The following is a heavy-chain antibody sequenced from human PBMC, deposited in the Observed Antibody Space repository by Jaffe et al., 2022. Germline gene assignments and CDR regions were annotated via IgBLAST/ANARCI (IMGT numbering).Heavy chain of an antibody. CDR2: MNPNSGNT. J-gene: IGHJ1*01. V-gene: IGHV1-8*01. Sequence: QVQLVQSGAEVKKPGASVKVSCKASGYTFTSYDINWVRQATGQGLEWMGWMNPNSGNTGYAQKFQGRVTMTRNTSISTAYMELSSLRSEDTAVYYCATFGYDYIWGSYRLDQHWGQGTLVTVSS. D-gene: IGHD3-16*02. CDR3: ATFGYDYIWGSYRLDQH. CDR1: GYTFTSYD.